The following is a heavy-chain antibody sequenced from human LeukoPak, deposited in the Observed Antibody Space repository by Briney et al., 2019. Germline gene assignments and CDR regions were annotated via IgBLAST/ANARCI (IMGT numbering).Heavy chain of an antibody. CDR1: GYTFTAYG. V-gene: IGHV1-69*13. D-gene: IGHD3-22*01. CDR3: ARGYYDSSGYYYVGPFVDY. CDR2: IIPIFGTA. J-gene: IGHJ4*02. Sequence: GASVKVSCRASGYTFTAYGISWVRQAPGQGLEWMGGIIPIFGTANYAQKFQGRVTITADESTSTAYMELSSLRSEDTAVYYCARGYYDSSGYYYVGPFVDYWGQGTLVTVSS.